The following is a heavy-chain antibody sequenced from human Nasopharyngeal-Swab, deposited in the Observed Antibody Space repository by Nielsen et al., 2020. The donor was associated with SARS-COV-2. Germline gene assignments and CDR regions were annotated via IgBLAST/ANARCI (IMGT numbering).Heavy chain of an antibody. V-gene: IGHV3-15*01. CDR2: IKSKTDDGTT. D-gene: IGHD3-3*01. CDR1: GFTFSNAW. CDR3: TTDSNYDFWSGYYYYMDV. J-gene: IGHJ6*03. Sequence: GESLKISCAASGFTFSNAWMSWVRQAPGKGLEWVGRIKSKTDDGTTDYAAPVKGRFTISRDDSKNTLYLQMNSLKTEDTAVYYCTTDSNYDFWSGYYYYMDVWGKGTTVTVSS.